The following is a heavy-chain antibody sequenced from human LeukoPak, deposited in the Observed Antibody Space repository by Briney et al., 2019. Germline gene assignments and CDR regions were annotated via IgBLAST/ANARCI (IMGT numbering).Heavy chain of an antibody. J-gene: IGHJ4*02. CDR1: GYTFTSYG. V-gene: IGHV1-18*01. D-gene: IGHD2-15*01. Sequence: ASVKVSCKASGYTFTSYGISWVRQAPGQGLEWVGWISAYNGNTNYAQKLQGRVTMTTDTSTSTAYMELRSLRSDDTAVYCCARGGRGYCSGGSCYPRHWGQGTLVTVSS. CDR3: ARGGRGYCSGGSCYPRH. CDR2: ISAYNGNT.